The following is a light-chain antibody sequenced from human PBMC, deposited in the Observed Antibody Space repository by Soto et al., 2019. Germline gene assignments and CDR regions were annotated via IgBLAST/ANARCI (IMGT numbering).Light chain of an antibody. Sequence: DLQISQCFSTLXASXRGCVTSKYRARQSIISWLAWYQQKPGKAPKLLIYDAASLESGVPSRFSGSGSGTEFTLTISSLQPDDFATYCCQQYNSLWTFGQGTKVDIK. CDR1: QSIISW. CDR3: QQYNSLWT. V-gene: IGKV1-5*01. J-gene: IGKJ1*01. CDR2: DAA.